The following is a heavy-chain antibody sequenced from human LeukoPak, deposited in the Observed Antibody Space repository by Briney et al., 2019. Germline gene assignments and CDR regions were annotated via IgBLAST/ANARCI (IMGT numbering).Heavy chain of an antibody. Sequence: SGTLSLTCAVSGGSISSSNWRSWVRQPPGKGLEWIGEIYHSGSTNYNPSLKSRVTISVDKSKNQFSLKLSSVTAADTAVYYCAGGKGHYDILTGYHPPHYWGQGTLVTVSS. CDR3: AGGKGHYDILTGYHPPHY. V-gene: IGHV4-4*02. D-gene: IGHD3-9*01. CDR2: IYHSGST. CDR1: GGSISSSNW. J-gene: IGHJ4*02.